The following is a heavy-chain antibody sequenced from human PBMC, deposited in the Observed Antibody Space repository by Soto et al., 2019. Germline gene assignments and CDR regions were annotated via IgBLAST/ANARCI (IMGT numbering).Heavy chain of an antibody. V-gene: IGHV1-18*01. J-gene: IGHJ3*01. D-gene: IGHD2-2*02. CDR1: GYTFSTYG. CDR3: ARVKVTAAILVAFDH. Sequence: QVQLVQSGAEMKKPGASVKVSCKASGYTFSTYGITWVRQAPGQGLDWMGWINPFKGDTNSAARFQDRVTMTTDTSTRTAYMELRSLRSDDTAVYYCARVKVTAAILVAFDHWGQGTLVTVSS. CDR2: INPFKGDT.